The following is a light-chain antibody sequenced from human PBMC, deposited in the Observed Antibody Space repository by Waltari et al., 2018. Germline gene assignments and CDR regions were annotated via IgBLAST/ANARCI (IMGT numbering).Light chain of an antibody. CDR2: HVS. CDR3: QVWESGPDRRS. V-gene: IGLV3-21*01. CDR1: NIGSKT. Sequence: SYVLTQPPSASVAPGETATITCGGDNIGSKTPLWYRQKPGQAPVLPIFHVSQRPSGIPERISASNSGNTATLTISRVEAGDEADYYCQVWESGPDRRSFGGGTKLTVL. J-gene: IGLJ2*01.